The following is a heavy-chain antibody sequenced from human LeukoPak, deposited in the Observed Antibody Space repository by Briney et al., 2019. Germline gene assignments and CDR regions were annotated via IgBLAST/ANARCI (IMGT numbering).Heavy chain of an antibody. CDR1: GDSISNYY. V-gene: IGHV4-59*08. Sequence: SETLSLTCTVSGDSISNYYWSWIRQPPGKGLEWIGYIYYSGSTNYNPSLKSRVTISVDTSKNQFSLKLSSVTAADTAVYYCARRSYYDSSGYQYYFDYWGQGTLVTVSS. CDR3: ARRSYYDSSGYQYYFDY. CDR2: IYYSGST. J-gene: IGHJ4*02. D-gene: IGHD3-22*01.